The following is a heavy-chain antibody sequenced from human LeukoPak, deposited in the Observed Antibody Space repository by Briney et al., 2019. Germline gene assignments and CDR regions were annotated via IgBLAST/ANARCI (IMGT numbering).Heavy chain of an antibody. CDR3: AKDATAVVGTVYMDV. V-gene: IGHV3-23*01. J-gene: IGHJ6*03. D-gene: IGHD6-13*01. CDR2: ISGSGGST. CDR1: GFTVSRNY. Sequence: GGSLRLSCAASGFTVSRNYMSWVRQAPGKGLEWVSAISGSGGSTYYADSVKGRFTISRDNSKNTLYLQMDSLRAEDTAVYYCAKDATAVVGTVYMDVWGKGTTVTISS.